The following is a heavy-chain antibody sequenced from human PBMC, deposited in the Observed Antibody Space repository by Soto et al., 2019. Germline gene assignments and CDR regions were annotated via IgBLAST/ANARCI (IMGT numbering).Heavy chain of an antibody. CDR1: GFTFSSYG. D-gene: IGHD3-3*01. Sequence: GGSLRLSCAASGFTFSSYGMHWVRQAPGKGREGGAGIWYDGTNKYYANSVKGRFTISRDNSKNTLYLQMNSLRAEDTAVYYCARVLYDLWSGSYSTYYYYGMDVWGQGTTVTVSS. J-gene: IGHJ6*02. CDR2: IWYDGTNK. CDR3: ARVLYDLWSGSYSTYYYYGMDV. V-gene: IGHV3-33*01.